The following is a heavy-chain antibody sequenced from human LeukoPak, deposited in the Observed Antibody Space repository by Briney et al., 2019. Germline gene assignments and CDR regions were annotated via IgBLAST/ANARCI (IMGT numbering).Heavy chain of an antibody. CDR2: IYTSGTT. V-gene: IGHV4-61*02. CDR1: GGSISSSNYY. D-gene: IGHD3-10*01. CDR3: ARGLWFGDENPPYFDY. J-gene: IGHJ4*02. Sequence: SQTLSLTCTVSGGSISSSNYYWSWIRQPAGKGLEWIGRIYTSGTTNYNPSLKSRVTISIDTSKNRFSLKLSSVTAADTAVYYCARGLWFGDENPPYFDYWGQGTLVTVSS.